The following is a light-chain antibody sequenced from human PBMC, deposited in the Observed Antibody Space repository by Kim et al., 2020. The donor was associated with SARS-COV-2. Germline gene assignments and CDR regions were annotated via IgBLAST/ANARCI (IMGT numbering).Light chain of an antibody. J-gene: IGLJ2*01. CDR2: ANN. CDR3: ATSYDSLNGVI. Sequence: GQGVTISCSGTNSNIGTHSVNWFQQLPGTAPKLLIYANNRRPSGVSDRFSGSKSGTSASLTISGLQPADEAHYYCATSYDSLNGVIFGGGTKLTVL. CDR1: NSNIGTHS. V-gene: IGLV1-44*01.